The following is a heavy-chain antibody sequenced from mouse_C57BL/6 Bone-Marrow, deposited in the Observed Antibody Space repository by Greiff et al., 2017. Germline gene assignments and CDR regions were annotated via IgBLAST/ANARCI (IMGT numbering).Heavy chain of an antibody. CDR1: GYTFTSYW. CDR3: AREPLMGTHWYFDV. CDR2: IHPNSGST. Sequence: QVQLQQPGAELVKPGASVKLSCKASGYTFTSYWMHWVKQRPGQGLEWIGMIHPNSGSTNYNETFKSKATLTVDKSSSTDYMQLSSLTSEDSAAYYAAREPLMGTHWYFDVWGTGTTVTVAA. V-gene: IGHV1-64*01. J-gene: IGHJ1*03. D-gene: IGHD2-14*01.